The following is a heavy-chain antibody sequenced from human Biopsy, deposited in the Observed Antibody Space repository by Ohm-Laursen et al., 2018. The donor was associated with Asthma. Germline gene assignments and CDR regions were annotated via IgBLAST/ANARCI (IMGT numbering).Heavy chain of an antibody. V-gene: IGHV1-69*01. CDR2: IIPMYGVP. J-gene: IGHJ6*02. Sequence: GSSVKVSCKPSDYIFPRYYISWVRQAPGQGLEWMGGIIPMYGVPKVAQKFQGRVTITADETTSTAYMEMSSLRSEDTAVYYCARVDAIMISGDFYFYSGFDLWGQGTTVRVSS. CDR3: ARVDAIMISGDFYFYSGFDL. D-gene: IGHD3-16*01. CDR1: DYIFPRYY.